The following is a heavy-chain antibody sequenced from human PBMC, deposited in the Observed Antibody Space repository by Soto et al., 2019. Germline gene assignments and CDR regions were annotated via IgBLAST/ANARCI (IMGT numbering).Heavy chain of an antibody. J-gene: IGHJ4*02. V-gene: IGHV3-33*01. CDR3: ARESKVGADYVWGSCLDY. CDR2: IWYDGSNK. CDR1: GFTFSSYG. D-gene: IGHD3-16*01. Sequence: PGGSLRLSCAASGFTFSSYGMHWVRQAPGKGLEGVAVIWYDGSNKYYADSVKGRFTISRDKSKNTLYLQMNSLRAEDTAVYYCARESKVGADYVWGSCLDYWGQGTLVTVSS.